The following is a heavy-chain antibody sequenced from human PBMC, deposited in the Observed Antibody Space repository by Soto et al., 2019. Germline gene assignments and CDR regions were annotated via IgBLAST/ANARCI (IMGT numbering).Heavy chain of an antibody. D-gene: IGHD7-27*01. V-gene: IGHV4-61*01. Sequence: SETLLLACTVFGGSVSSGSYYWSWIRQPPGKGLEWIGYIYYGGSTNYNPSLKSRVTISVDTPKNQFSLKLSSVTAADTAVYYCAKNWNWGSLVHWGQGTLVTVSS. CDR3: AKNWNWGSLVH. CDR2: IYYGGST. CDR1: GGSVSSGSYY. J-gene: IGHJ4*02.